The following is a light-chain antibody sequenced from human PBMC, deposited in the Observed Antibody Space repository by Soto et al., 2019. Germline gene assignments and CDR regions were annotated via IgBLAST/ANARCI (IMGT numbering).Light chain of an antibody. J-gene: IGLJ3*02. CDR2: SNN. CDR3: AAWDDSLNGRDWV. V-gene: IGLV1-44*01. CDR1: SSNIGSNT. Sequence: QLVLTQPPSASGTPGQRVTISCSGSSSNIGSNTVNWYQQLPGTAPKLLIYSNNQRPSGVPDRFSGSKSGTSASLAISGLQSEDEADYYCAAWDDSLNGRDWVFGGGTKLIVL.